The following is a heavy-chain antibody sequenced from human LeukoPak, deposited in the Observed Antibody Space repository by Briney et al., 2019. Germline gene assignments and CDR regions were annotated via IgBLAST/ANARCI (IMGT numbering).Heavy chain of an antibody. D-gene: IGHD1-26*01. CDR1: GFTFTTYW. CDR2: INQDGSEK. CDR3: ARDKIVGATTGSYFDL. V-gene: IGHV3-7*01. J-gene: IGHJ2*01. Sequence: GGSLSLSCAASGFTFTTYWMSWVRQAPGKGLEWVANINQDGSEKYYVDSMKGRFTISRDNTKNSLYLQMNSLRAEDTAVYYCARDKIVGATTGSYFDLWGRGTLVTVSS.